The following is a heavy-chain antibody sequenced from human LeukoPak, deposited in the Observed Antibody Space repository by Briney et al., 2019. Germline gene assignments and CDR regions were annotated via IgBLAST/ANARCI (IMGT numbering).Heavy chain of an antibody. Sequence: GGSLRLSCAASGFTFDDYAMHWVRQAPGKGLEWVSRINTDGSSTSYADSVKGRFTISRDNAKNTLYLQMNGLRAEDTAVYYCARDLVVTSAYWGQGTLVTVSS. CDR3: ARDLVVTSAY. J-gene: IGHJ4*02. V-gene: IGHV3-74*01. CDR2: INTDGSST. D-gene: IGHD2-2*01. CDR1: GFTFDDYA.